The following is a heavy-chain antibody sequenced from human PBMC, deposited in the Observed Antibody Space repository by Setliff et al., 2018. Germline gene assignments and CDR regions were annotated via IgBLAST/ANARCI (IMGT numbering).Heavy chain of an antibody. CDR3: ALTPLNNYHYYQGYYYYMGV. CDR2: SNWNSAST. J-gene: IGHJ6*03. Sequence: PGGSLRLSCAASGFNFDDYGMSWVRLVPGKGLECVSGSNWNSASTSYADSVKGRFTISRDNADNSLYLQMNSLRAEDTALYYCALTPLNNYHYYQGYYYYMGVWGKGTTVTVSS. V-gene: IGHV3-20*04. D-gene: IGHD3-22*01. CDR1: GFNFDDYG.